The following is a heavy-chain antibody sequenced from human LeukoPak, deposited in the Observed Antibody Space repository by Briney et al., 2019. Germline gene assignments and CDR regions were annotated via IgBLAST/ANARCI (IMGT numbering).Heavy chain of an antibody. J-gene: IGHJ4*02. CDR2: ISSSGSAI. D-gene: IGHD2-15*01. CDR3: VRVKGSYFDY. V-gene: IGHV3-48*01. CDR1: GFLRISYS. Sequence: PGGSLRLSCAASGFLRISYSIIWVRQAPGKGLEWVSYISSSGSAIYYVDSVKGRFTVSRDNAKNSLFLQMNSPRAEDTAVYYCVRVKGSYFDYWGQGALVTVSS.